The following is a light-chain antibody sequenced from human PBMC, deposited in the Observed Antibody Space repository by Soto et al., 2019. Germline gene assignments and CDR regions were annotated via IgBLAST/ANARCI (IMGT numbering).Light chain of an antibody. CDR1: ISNIGDNS. V-gene: IGLV1-51*01. CDR2: DDN. Sequence: QSVLTQPPSVSAAPGQEVTISCSGTISNIGDNSVSWYQQLPGTAPKLLLYDDNKRPSGIPARFSGSKSGTSATLGITGLQTGDEADYYCGAWDRSLTVYVFGSGTKVTVL. CDR3: GAWDRSLTVYV. J-gene: IGLJ1*01.